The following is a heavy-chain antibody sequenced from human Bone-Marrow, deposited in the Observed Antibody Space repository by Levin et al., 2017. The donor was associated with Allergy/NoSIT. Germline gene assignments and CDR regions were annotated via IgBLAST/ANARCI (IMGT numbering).Heavy chain of an antibody. J-gene: IGHJ1*01. CDR2: INPNSGGT. CDR1: GYTFTGYY. Sequence: ASVKVSCKASGYTFTGYYMHWVRQAPGQGLEWMGWINPNSGGTNYAQKFQGRVTMTRDTSISTAYMELSRLRSDDTAVYYCARAVKWEPLRSQHWGQGTLVTVSS. D-gene: IGHD1-26*01. CDR3: ARAVKWEPLRSQH. V-gene: IGHV1-2*02.